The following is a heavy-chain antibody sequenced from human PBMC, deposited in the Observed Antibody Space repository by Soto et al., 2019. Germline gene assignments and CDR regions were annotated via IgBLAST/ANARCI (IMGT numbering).Heavy chain of an antibody. CDR1: GGTFSSYT. V-gene: IGHV1-69*02. J-gene: IGHJ3*02. Sequence: QVQLVQSGAEVKKPGSSVTVSCKASGGTFSSYTISWVRQSPGQGLEWMVRIIPILGIANYAQKFQGRVTITAAKSTSTAYMELRSLRSEDSAVYDCATNPGDGDYLHADLDACDIWGQVRMVTVSS. CDR3: ATNPGDGDYLHADLDACDI. CDR2: IIPILGIA. D-gene: IGHD4-17*01.